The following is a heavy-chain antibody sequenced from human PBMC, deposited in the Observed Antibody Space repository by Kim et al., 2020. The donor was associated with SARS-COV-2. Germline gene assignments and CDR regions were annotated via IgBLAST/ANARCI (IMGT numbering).Heavy chain of an antibody. CDR1: GGTFSSYA. CDR3: ARDRGITMATQFDP. J-gene: IGHJ5*02. D-gene: IGHD3-10*01. Sequence: SVKVSCKASGGTFSSYAISWVRQAPGQGLEWMGRIIPILGIANYAQKFQGRVTITADKSTSTAYMELSSLRSEDTAVYYCARDRGITMATQFDPWGQGTLVTVSS. CDR2: IIPILGIA. V-gene: IGHV1-69*04.